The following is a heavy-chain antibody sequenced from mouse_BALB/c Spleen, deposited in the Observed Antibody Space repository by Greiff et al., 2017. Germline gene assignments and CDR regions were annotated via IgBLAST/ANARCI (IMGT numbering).Heavy chain of an antibody. V-gene: IGHV14-1*02. CDR3: ATTVEYYFDY. CDR1: GFNIKDYY. Sequence: EVQLQQSGAELVRPGALVKLSCKASGFNIKDYYMHWVKQRPEQGLEWIGWIDPENGNTIYDPKFQGKASITADTSSNTAYLQLSSLTSEDTAVYYCATTVEYYFDYWGQGTTLTVSS. D-gene: IGHD1-1*01. CDR2: IDPENGNT. J-gene: IGHJ2*01.